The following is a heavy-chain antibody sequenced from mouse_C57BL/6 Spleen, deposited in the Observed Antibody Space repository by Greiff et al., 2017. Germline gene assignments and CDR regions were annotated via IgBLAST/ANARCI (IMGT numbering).Heavy chain of an antibody. CDR1: GYTFTSYW. D-gene: IGHD1-1*01. J-gene: IGHJ2*01. V-gene: IGHV1-52*01. CDR3: AREDYEGYFDY. CDR2: IDPSDSET. Sequence: VQLQQPGAELVRPGSSVKLSCKASGYTFTSYWMHWVKQRPIQGLEWIGNIDPSDSETHYNQKFKDKATLTEDKSSSTAYMQLSSLTSEDSAVYYCAREDYEGYFDYWGQGTTLTVSS.